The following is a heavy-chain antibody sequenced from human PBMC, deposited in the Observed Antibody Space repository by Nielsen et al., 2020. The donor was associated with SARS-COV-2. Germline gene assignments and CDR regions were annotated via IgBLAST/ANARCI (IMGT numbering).Heavy chain of an antibody. CDR2: IDWDDEK. Sequence: TLSLTCTVSGGSVSSGSYYWSWIRQPPGKAQEWLARIDWDDEKFYSTSLRARLTISKDTSKNQVVLTMTNMDPEDTATYSCARSYFDSSGYTYDAFDFWGQGTMVTVSS. CDR1: GGSVSSGSYY. V-gene: IGHV2-70*16. J-gene: IGHJ3*01. D-gene: IGHD3-22*01. CDR3: ARSYFDSSGYTYDAFDF.